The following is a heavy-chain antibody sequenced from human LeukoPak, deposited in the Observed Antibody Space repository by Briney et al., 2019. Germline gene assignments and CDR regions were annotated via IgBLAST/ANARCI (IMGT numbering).Heavy chain of an antibody. Sequence: GGSLRLSCAASGFTFSNYWMSWVRQAPGKGLEWVANINQDGSEKYYVDSVKGRFTISRDNARSSLYLQMNSLRVEDTAVYYCARVQGSSGPGIFEFWGQGTLVPVSS. CDR3: ARVQGSSGPGIFEF. CDR2: INQDGSEK. CDR1: GFTFSNYW. D-gene: IGHD6-19*01. V-gene: IGHV3-7*01. J-gene: IGHJ4*02.